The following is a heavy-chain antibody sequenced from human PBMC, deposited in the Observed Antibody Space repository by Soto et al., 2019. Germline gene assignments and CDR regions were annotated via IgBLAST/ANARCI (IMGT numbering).Heavy chain of an antibody. CDR3: AKDSGMGPTADAFDI. Sequence: HGVSWISKNQGKGLEWVSAISGSGGSTYYADSVKGRFTISRDNSKNTLYLQMNSLRAEDTAVYYCAKDSGMGPTADAFDIWGQRTMVPGFS. V-gene: IGHV3-23*01. D-gene: IGHD1-26*01. CDR1: HG. CDR2: ISGSGGST. J-gene: IGHJ3*02.